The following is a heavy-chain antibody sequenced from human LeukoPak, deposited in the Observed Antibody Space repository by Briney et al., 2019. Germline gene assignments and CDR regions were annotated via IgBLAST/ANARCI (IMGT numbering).Heavy chain of an antibody. CDR3: VAWGNSGNS. CDR2: MNGDGSQI. V-gene: IGHV3-7*01. J-gene: IGHJ3*01. Sequence: GFTXXXHWMSWGRQAPAKGLEWVAHMNGDGSQIYYMDFVKGRFTISRDNAKNSLYLQMNGLRAEDTAVYYCVAWGNSGNSWGQGTMVIVSS. D-gene: IGHD1-26*01. CDR1: GFTXXXHW.